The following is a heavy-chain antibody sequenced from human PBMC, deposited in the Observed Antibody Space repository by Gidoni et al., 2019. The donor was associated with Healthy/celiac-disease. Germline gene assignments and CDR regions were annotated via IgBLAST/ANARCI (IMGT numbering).Heavy chain of an antibody. Sequence: EVQLVDSGGGLFRPGGSLRLSCEASGFTLGSYTMTWVRQAPGKGLEWVSAISSSRSYIDNGDSVKGRYTISRDNDKKSMYLKTNSLRAEDTAVEYGARVRRKGPYDAFDIWGQGTMVTVSS. CDR2: ISSSRSYI. CDR1: GFTLGSYT. V-gene: IGHV3-21*01. CDR3: ARVRRKGPYDAFDI. J-gene: IGHJ3*02.